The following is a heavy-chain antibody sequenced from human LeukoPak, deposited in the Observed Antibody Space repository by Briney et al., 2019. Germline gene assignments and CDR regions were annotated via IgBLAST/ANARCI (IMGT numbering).Heavy chain of an antibody. CDR1: GFTFSYYA. CDR3: AREGTARDAFDI. CDR2: ISSDGSDK. V-gene: IGHV3-30-3*01. D-gene: IGHD2-21*02. Sequence: GGSLRLSCAASGFTFSYYAMHWVRQAPGKGLEWVAFISSDGSDKYYADSMKGRFTISRDNSKNTLYLQMTSLRGEDTAMYYCAREGTARDAFDIWGQGAMVTVSS. J-gene: IGHJ3*02.